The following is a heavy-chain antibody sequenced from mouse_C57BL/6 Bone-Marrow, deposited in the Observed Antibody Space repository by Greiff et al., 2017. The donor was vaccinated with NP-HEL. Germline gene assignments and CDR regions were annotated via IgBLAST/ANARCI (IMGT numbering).Heavy chain of an antibody. CDR3: TFYAWFAY. CDR1: GFNIKDDY. J-gene: IGHJ3*01. V-gene: IGHV14-4*01. D-gene: IGHD2-3*01. CDR2: IDPENGDT. Sequence: EVQLQQSGAELVRPGASVKLSCTASGFNIKDDYMHWVKQRPEQGLEWIGWIDPENGDTEYASKFQGKATITADTSSTTAYLQLSSLTSEDTAVYYCTFYAWFAYWGQGTLVTVSA.